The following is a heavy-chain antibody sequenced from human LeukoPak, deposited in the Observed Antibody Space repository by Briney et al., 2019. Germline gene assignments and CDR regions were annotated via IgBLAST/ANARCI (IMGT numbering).Heavy chain of an antibody. Sequence: SETLSLTCTVSGGSISSYYWSWIRQPPGKGLEWIAYIYYTGSTNYNPSLKSRVTISVDMSKNQFSLKLSSVTAADTAVYYCARGAGWYQFWGQGTLVTVSS. D-gene: IGHD6-19*01. V-gene: IGHV4-59*01. CDR2: IYYTGST. J-gene: IGHJ4*02. CDR1: GGSISSYY. CDR3: ARGAGWYQF.